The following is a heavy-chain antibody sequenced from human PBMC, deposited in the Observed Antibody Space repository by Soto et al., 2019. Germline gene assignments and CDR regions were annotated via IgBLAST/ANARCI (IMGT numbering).Heavy chain of an antibody. CDR2: IWYDGSNK. CDR3: QRETKSSSFDY. Sequence: PGGSLRLSCAASGFTFSSYGMHWVRQAPGKGLEWVAVIWYDGSNKYYADSVKGRFTISRDNSKNTLYLQMNSLRAEETAVYYSQRETKSSSFDYWGQGTLVTVSS. J-gene: IGHJ4*02. CDR1: GFTFSSYG. V-gene: IGHV3-33*01. D-gene: IGHD6-6*01.